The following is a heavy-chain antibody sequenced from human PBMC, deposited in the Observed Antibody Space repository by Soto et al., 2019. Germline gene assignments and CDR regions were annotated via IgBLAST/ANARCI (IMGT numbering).Heavy chain of an antibody. V-gene: IGHV3-74*01. CDR1: GFNFSNYW. CDR3: VCFECGRTAVVTAMEANGY. Sequence: PGGSLRLSYAASGFNFSNYWMHWVRQGPGKGLVWVSRVNSDESSTSYADSVKGRFTISRDNAKNTLYLQMSSLRFEDTALYYCVCFECGRTAVVTAMEANGYWGQGTLVPVSS. J-gene: IGHJ4*02. D-gene: IGHD2-21*02. CDR2: VNSDESST.